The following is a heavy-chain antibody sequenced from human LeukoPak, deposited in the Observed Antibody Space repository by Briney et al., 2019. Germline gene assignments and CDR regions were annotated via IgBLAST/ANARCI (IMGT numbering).Heavy chain of an antibody. CDR1: GGSISTYY. CDR2: IHYSGSA. J-gene: IGHJ4*02. Sequence: SETLSLTCTVSGGSISTYYWSWIRQPPGRGLEWIAYIHYSGSAAYNPSLKSRVTISRDMSTNQFSLKMTSVTAADTAVYFCARDMGAPDYGSYSVDYWGQGTLVTVSS. D-gene: IGHD4-23*01. V-gene: IGHV4-59*01. CDR3: ARDMGAPDYGSYSVDY.